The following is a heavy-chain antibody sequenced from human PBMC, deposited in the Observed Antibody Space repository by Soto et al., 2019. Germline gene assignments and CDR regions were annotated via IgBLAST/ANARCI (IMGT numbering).Heavy chain of an antibody. D-gene: IGHD5-12*01. J-gene: IGHJ6*02. CDR1: GGTFSSYA. CDR3: ASRNSGYDWDYYGMDV. V-gene: IGHV1-69*13. Sequence: ASVKVSCKASGGTFSSYAISWVRQAPGQGLEWMGGIIPIFGTANYAQKFQGRVTITADESTSTAYMELSSLRSEDTAVYYCASRNSGYDWDYYGMDVWGQGTTVTVS. CDR2: IIPIFGTA.